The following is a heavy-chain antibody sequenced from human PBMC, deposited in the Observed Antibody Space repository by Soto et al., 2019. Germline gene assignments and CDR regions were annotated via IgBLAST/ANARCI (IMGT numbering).Heavy chain of an antibody. D-gene: IGHD5-18*01. CDR3: ARDPLWGTAMVLWYFDL. CDR2: ISRSSNYI. V-gene: IGHV3-21*06. Sequence: PGGSLRLSCAASGFTFTSYSMNWVRQAPGKGLEWVSSISRSSNYIYYADSVKGRFTISRDNAKNSLYLQMNSLRAEDTAVYYCARDPLWGTAMVLWYFDLWGRGTLVTVSS. CDR1: GFTFTSYS. J-gene: IGHJ2*01.